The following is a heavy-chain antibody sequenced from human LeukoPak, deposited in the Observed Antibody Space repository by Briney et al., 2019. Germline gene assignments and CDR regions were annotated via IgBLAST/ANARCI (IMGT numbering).Heavy chain of an antibody. V-gene: IGHV3-23*01. CDR3: AKAVAGTRWYFDL. J-gene: IGHJ2*01. CDR2: ISGSGGST. D-gene: IGHD6-19*01. CDR1: GFTFSSYA. Sequence: PGRSLRLSCAASGFTFSSYAMSWVRQAPGKGLEWVSAISGSGGSTYYADSVKGRFTISRDNSKNTLYLQMNSLRAEDTAVYYCAKAVAGTRWYFDLWGRGTLVTVSS.